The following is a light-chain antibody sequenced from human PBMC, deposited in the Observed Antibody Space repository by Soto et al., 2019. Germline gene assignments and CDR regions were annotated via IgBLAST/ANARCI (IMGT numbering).Light chain of an antibody. CDR2: WAS. J-gene: IGKJ1*01. Sequence: DIVMTQSPDSLAVSLGERAIINCKSSQSVLYSSNNKDYLAWYQQIPGQPPKLLIYWASTRESGVPDRFSGSGSGTDFTLTIRNLQAEDVAVYYCQQYYSTLWTCGQGPKVAIK. V-gene: IGKV4-1*01. CDR3: QQYYSTLWT. CDR1: QSVLYSSNNKDY.